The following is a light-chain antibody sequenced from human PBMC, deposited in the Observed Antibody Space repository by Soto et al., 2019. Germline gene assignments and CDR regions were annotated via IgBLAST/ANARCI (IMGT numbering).Light chain of an antibody. CDR2: DAS. CDR3: QHRSNWSWT. V-gene: IGKV3-11*01. CDR1: QSVSSY. Sequence: EIVLTQSPATLSLSPGERATLSCRASQSVSSYLAWYQQKPGQAPRLLIYDASNRATGIPARFSGSGSGTDFTLTISSLEPEDFAVYYCQHRSNWSWTFGHGTKVEIK. J-gene: IGKJ1*01.